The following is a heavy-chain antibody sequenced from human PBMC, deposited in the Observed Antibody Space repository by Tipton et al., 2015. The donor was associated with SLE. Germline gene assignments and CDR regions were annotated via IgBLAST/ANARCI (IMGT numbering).Heavy chain of an antibody. CDR2: IRYDGNNK. Sequence: SGFSFNSYGMHWVRQAPGKGLEWVALIRYDGNNKYYADSVKGRFTISRDNSKNSLYLQMNSLRAEDTAVYYCAKGQLGRYDFWTGYSYGMDVWGQGTTVTVSS. D-gene: IGHD3-3*01. V-gene: IGHV3-30*02. CDR3: AKGQLGRYDFWTGYSYGMDV. J-gene: IGHJ6*02. CDR1: GFSFNSYG.